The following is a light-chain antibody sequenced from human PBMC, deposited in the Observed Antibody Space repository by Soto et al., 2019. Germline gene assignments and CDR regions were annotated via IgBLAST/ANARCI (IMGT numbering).Light chain of an antibody. CDR1: SSDVGSSDF. CDR2: DVT. V-gene: IGLV2-11*01. CDR3: CSYAERYTVV. J-gene: IGLJ2*01. Sequence: QSALTQPRSVSGSPGQSVTISCTGSSSDVGSSDFVSWYQQHPGKPPKLKIYDVTKRPSGVPDRFSGSKSGNTASLTISGLQAEDEADYYCCSYAERYTVVFGGGTKLTVL.